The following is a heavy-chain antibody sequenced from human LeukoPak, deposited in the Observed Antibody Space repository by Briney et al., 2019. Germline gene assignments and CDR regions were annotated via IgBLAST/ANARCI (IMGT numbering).Heavy chain of an antibody. J-gene: IGHJ6*02. D-gene: IGHD3-3*01. V-gene: IGHV1-8*01. CDR2: MNPNSGNT. CDR1: GYTFTSYD. CDR3: ARGQFLEWLLPGDYYYGMDV. Sequence: GASVKVSCKASGYTFTSYDINWVRQATGQGLEWMGWMNPNSGNTGCAQKFQGRVTMTRNTSISTAYMELSSLRSEDTAVYYCARGQFLEWLLPGDYYYGMDVWGQGTTVTVSS.